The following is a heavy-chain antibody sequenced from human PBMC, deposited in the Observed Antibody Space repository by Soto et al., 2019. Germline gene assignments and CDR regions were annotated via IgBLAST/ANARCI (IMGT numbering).Heavy chain of an antibody. CDR1: GGSISSYY. CDR2: IYYSGST. D-gene: IGHD3-3*01. CDR3: ARANYDFWSGYGQSARNNWFDP. J-gene: IGHJ5*02. V-gene: IGHV4-59*01. Sequence: SETLSLTCTVSGGSISSYYWSWIRQPPGKGLEWIGYIYYSGSTNYNPSLKSRVTISVDTSKNQFSLKLSSVTAADTAVYYCARANYDFWSGYGQSARNNWFDPWGQGTLVTVSS.